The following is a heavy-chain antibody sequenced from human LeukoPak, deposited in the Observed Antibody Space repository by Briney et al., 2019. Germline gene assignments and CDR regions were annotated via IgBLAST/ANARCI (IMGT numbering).Heavy chain of an antibody. V-gene: IGHV3-21*01. CDR2: ITSSSTYI. J-gene: IGHJ4*02. CDR1: GFTFNNYN. Sequence: GGSLRLSCAASGFTFNNYNMNWVRQAPGKALEWVSSITSSSTYIFYADSVKGRFTISRDNAKNSLYLQMNSLGPEDTAVYYCAKDVYSSSWYYFDYWGQGTLVTVSS. D-gene: IGHD6-13*01. CDR3: AKDVYSSSWYYFDY.